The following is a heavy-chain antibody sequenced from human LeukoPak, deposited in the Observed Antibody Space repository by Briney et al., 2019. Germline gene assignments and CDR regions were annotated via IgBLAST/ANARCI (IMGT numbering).Heavy chain of an antibody. D-gene: IGHD3-9*01. CDR3: VRDHDWAFDY. Sequence: SGGSLRLSCAASGFTFTSYAMGWVRQAPGKGLECIAYTGGPGAFYYADSVQGRFTISSDNAKSSLYLEMNSLRVDDTAVYYCVRDHDWAFDYWGQGTLVTVSS. CDR1: GFTFTSYA. CDR2: TGGPGAF. J-gene: IGHJ4*02. V-gene: IGHV3-69-1*01.